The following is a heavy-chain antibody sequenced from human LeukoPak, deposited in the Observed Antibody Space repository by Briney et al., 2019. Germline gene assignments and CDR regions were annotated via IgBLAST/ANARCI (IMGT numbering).Heavy chain of an antibody. V-gene: IGHV1-69*13. Sequence: SVKVSCKASVGTFSSYAISWVRQAPGQGLEWMGGIIPIFGTANYAQKFQGRVTINADESTSTAYMELSSLRSEDTAVYYCARDNATGTLYYYYGMDVWGQGTTVTVSS. D-gene: IGHD1-1*01. CDR1: VGTFSSYA. CDR3: ARDNATGTLYYYYGMDV. CDR2: IIPIFGTA. J-gene: IGHJ6*02.